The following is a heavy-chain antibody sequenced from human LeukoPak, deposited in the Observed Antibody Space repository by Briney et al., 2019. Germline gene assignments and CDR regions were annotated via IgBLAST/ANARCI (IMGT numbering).Heavy chain of an antibody. Sequence: GGSLRLSCAASGFTFSSYAMTWFRQPPGKGLEWVSTVTDSGSTTFYADSVKGRLTISRDNSKSTLYLQMNSLRAEDTAIYYCAKVDGGSSGCRRVDYWGQGTLVTVSS. CDR3: AKVDGGSSGCRRVDY. D-gene: IGHD2-15*01. CDR2: VTDSGSTT. V-gene: IGHV3-23*01. CDR1: GFTFSSYA. J-gene: IGHJ4*02.